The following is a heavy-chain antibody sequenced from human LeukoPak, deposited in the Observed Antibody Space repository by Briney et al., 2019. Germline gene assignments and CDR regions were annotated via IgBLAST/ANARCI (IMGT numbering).Heavy chain of an antibody. CDR2: INPNSGGT. CDR1: GYTFTDYY. J-gene: IGHJ4*02. Sequence: ASVKVSCKASGYTFTDYYMHWVRQAPGQGLEWLGWINPNSGGTNYAQKFQGRVTMTRDTSISTAYMELSRLRSDDTAVYYCARHYSSGAAGHFFDYWGQGTLVTVSS. D-gene: IGHD6-13*01. V-gene: IGHV1-2*02. CDR3: ARHYSSGAAGHFFDY.